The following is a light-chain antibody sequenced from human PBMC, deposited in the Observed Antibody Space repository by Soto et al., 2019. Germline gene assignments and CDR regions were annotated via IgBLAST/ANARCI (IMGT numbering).Light chain of an antibody. CDR2: DAS. V-gene: IGKV3-20*01. CDR1: QSINTN. Sequence: EIVLTQSPGTLSVSPLEIATFSFRASQSINTNLAWFQLKPGQAPRLLIYDASSRATGIADRFSGSGSGTDFTLIISRLEPEDFAVYYCQQYGSSPLTFGGGTKVDIK. J-gene: IGKJ4*01. CDR3: QQYGSSPLT.